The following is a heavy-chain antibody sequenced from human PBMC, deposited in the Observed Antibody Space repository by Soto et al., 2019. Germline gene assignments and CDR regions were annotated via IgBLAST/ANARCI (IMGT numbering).Heavy chain of an antibody. CDR1: GYTFTSYY. CDR3: ARIDRLDGYGGYDYSSPFDY. CDR2: INPSGGST. D-gene: IGHD5-12*01. V-gene: IGHV1-46*01. J-gene: IGHJ4*02. Sequence: ASVKVSCKASGYTFTSYYMHWVRQAPGQGLEWMGIINPSGGSTSYAQKFQGRVTMTRDTSTSTVYMELSSLRSEDTAVYYCARIDRLDGYGGYDYSSPFDYWGQGTLVTVSS.